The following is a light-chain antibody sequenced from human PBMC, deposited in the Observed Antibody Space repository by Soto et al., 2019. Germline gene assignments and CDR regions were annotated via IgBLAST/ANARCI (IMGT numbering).Light chain of an antibody. Sequence: EFVLTQSPGTLSLSTGERATLSCRASQSVSNSYVAGYQQKSGQAPRLLIYDTASRVTGSPDRCSGSGSGTDVTLTISRLEPEDFAGFYCQQYGTSEIIFGQGTRLEIK. CDR2: DTA. V-gene: IGKV3-20*01. CDR3: QQYGTSEII. CDR1: QSVSNSY. J-gene: IGKJ5*01.